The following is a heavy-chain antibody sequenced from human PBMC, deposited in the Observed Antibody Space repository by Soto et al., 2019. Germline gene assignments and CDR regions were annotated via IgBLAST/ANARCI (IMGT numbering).Heavy chain of an antibody. CDR3: AKDKNYDSSLDY. CDR2: ISWNSGSI. J-gene: IGHJ4*02. Sequence: LRLSCAASGFTFDDYAMHWVRQAPGKGLEWVSGISWNSGSIGYADSVKGRFTISRDNAKNSLYLQMNSLRAEDTALYYCAKDKNYDSSLDYWGQGTLVTVSS. CDR1: GFTFDDYA. D-gene: IGHD3-22*01. V-gene: IGHV3-9*01.